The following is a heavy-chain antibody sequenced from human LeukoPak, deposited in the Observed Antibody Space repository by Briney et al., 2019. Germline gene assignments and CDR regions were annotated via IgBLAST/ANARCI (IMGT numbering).Heavy chain of an antibody. V-gene: IGHV4-39*01. CDR1: GGSISSSSYY. Sequence: SETLSFTCTVSGGSISSSSYYWGWIRQPPGKGLEWIGSIYYSRSTYYNPSLKSRVTISVDTSKNQFSLKLSSLTAADTAVYYCARGVTMIVVVIHDWYFDLWGRGTLVTVSS. J-gene: IGHJ2*01. CDR3: ARGVTMIVVVIHDWYFDL. CDR2: IYYSRST. D-gene: IGHD3-22*01.